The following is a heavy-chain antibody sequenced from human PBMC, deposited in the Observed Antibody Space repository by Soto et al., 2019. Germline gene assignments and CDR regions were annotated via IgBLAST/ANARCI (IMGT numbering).Heavy chain of an antibody. CDR3: AKRSSGYIAFDI. CDR1: GFTFGSYA. CDR2: ISGSGGST. J-gene: IGHJ3*02. Sequence: PGGSLRLSCAASGFTFGSYAMSWVRQAPGKGLEWVSAISGSGGSTYYADSVKGRFTISRDNSKNTLYLQMNSLRAEDTAVYYCAKRSSGYIAFDIWGQGTMVTVSS. D-gene: IGHD3-22*01. V-gene: IGHV3-23*01.